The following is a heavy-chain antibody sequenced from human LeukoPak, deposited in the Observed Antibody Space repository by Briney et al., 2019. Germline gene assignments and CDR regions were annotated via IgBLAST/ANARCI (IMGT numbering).Heavy chain of an antibody. CDR1: GGSFSGYY. CDR3: ARGRGAGSGSYIY. Sequence: PSETLSLTCAVYGGSFSGYYWSWIRQPPGKGLEWIGEINHSGSTNYNPTLKSRVTISVDTSKNQFPLKLSSVTAADTAVYYCARGRGAGSGSYIYWGQGTLVTVSS. J-gene: IGHJ4*02. CDR2: INHSGST. V-gene: IGHV4-34*01. D-gene: IGHD1-26*01.